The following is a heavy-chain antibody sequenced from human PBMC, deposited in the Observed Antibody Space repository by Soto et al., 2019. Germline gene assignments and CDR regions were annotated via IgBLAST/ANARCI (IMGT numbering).Heavy chain of an antibody. CDR3: AREGSITIFGPYGMDV. CDR2: IYYSGST. J-gene: IGHJ6*02. V-gene: IGHV4-59*01. D-gene: IGHD3-3*01. Sequence: SETLSLTCTVSGGSISSYYWSWIRQPPGRGLEWIGYIYYSGSTNYNPSLKSRVTISVDTSKNQFSLKLSSVTAADTAVYYCAREGSITIFGPYGMDVWGQGTTVTVSS. CDR1: GGSISSYY.